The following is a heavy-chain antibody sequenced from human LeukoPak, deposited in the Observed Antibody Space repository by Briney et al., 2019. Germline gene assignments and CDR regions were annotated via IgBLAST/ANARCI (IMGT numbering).Heavy chain of an antibody. J-gene: IGHJ5*02. V-gene: IGHV4-34*01. CDR2: IYYSGST. D-gene: IGHD3-9*01. CDR1: GGSFSGYY. Sequence: SETLSLTCAVYGGSFSGYYWSWIRQPPGKGLEWIGSIYYSGSTYYNPSLKSRVTISVDTSKNQFSLKLSSVTAADTAVYYCARSTGYCNWFDPWGQGTLVTVSS. CDR3: ARSTGYCNWFDP.